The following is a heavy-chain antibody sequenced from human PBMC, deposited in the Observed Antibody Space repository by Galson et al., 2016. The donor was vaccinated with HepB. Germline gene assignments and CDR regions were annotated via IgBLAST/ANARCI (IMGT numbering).Heavy chain of an antibody. CDR1: GFNFSAYA. V-gene: IGHV3-23*01. CDR3: AKESHRSGYHALDM. D-gene: IGHD6-19*01. CDR2: ISSSGACT. J-gene: IGHJ3*02. Sequence: SLRLSCAASGFNFSAYAMTWVRQAPGKGLEWVSDISSSGACTYYADSVKGRFTISRDNSKNTLNLQMNSLRAEDTAVYYCAKESHRSGYHALDMWGQGTMVSVSS.